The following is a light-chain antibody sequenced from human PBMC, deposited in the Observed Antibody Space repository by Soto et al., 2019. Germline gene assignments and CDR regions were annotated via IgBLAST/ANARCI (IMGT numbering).Light chain of an antibody. Sequence: DIQMTQSPSTLSASVGDRVTITCRASQSISSRLAWYQQKPGQAPKLLIYKASSLASGVPSRFSGSGSGTEFTLTISSLQPDDFAAYYCQQYNSYPYTFGQGTKLEIK. CDR2: KAS. J-gene: IGKJ2*01. CDR3: QQYNSYPYT. V-gene: IGKV1-5*03. CDR1: QSISSR.